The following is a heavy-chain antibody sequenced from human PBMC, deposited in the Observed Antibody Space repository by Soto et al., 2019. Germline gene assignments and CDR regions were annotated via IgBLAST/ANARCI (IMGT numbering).Heavy chain of an antibody. Sequence: SETLSLTCTVSGGSISSGGYYWSWIRQHPGKGLEWIGYIYYSGSTYYNPSLKSRVTISVDTSKNQFSLKLSSVTAADTAVYYCVSQYYYDSSGYSAPYGMDVWGQGTTVTVSS. CDR1: GGSISSGGYY. D-gene: IGHD3-22*01. V-gene: IGHV4-31*03. CDR3: VSQYYYDSSGYSAPYGMDV. J-gene: IGHJ6*02. CDR2: IYYSGST.